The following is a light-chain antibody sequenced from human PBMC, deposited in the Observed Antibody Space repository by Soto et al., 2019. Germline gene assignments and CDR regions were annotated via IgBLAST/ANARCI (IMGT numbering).Light chain of an antibody. J-gene: IGKJ4*01. CDR3: AQGLATPFT. CDR2: LGS. Sequence: EIVLTQSPLSLPVTPGEPASTSCRSSQNLLHSNGYNYLNWYLQKPGQSPQLLIYLGSNRASGVPDRVSGSGSGTDFTLTIHRVEAEDVGLYFCAQGLATPFTFGGGTKVEIK. CDR1: QNLLHSNGYNY. V-gene: IGKV2-28*01.